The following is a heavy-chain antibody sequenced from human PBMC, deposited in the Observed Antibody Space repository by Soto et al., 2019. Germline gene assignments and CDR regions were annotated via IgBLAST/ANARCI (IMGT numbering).Heavy chain of an antibody. CDR3: AKVRLTDYLRYAPHL. V-gene: IGHV3-23*01. D-gene: IGHD2-8*01. CDR1: GFTFNNYA. CDR2: ISPNGDST. J-gene: IGHJ3*01. Sequence: PGGSLRVSCAASGFTFNNYAMNWVRQAPGRGLEWVSIISPNGDSTYYADSVKGRFTISRDNSQNTVFLQMNSLRAEDTAIYFCAKVRLTDYLRYAPHLWGQGTLVTVSS.